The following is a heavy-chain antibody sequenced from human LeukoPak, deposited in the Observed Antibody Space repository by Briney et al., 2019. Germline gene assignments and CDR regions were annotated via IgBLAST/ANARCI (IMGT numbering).Heavy chain of an antibody. CDR1: GFTFGTCG. Sequence: GGSLRLSCAASGFTFGTCGMHWVRQAPGKGLEWVAFIRYGGSDIYYGDSVKGRFTISRDNSKNTLYLQMNSLRGEDTAVYYCAKEPYSSVYYFYYMDVWGKGTTVTVSS. J-gene: IGHJ6*03. V-gene: IGHV3-30*02. CDR2: IRYGGSDI. CDR3: AKEPYSSVYYFYYMDV. D-gene: IGHD6-25*01.